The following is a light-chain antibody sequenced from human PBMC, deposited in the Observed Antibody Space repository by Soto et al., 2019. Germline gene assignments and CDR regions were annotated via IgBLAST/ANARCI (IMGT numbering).Light chain of an antibody. Sequence: QLVLTQSPSASASLGASVKFTCTLNSGHRTYAIAWHQQQPEKGPRYLMKVNSDGSHSKGDGIPDRFSGSSSGAERYLTISSLQSEDEADYYCQTWGTGIPVFGGGTKLTVL. CDR3: QTWGTGIPV. J-gene: IGLJ3*02. CDR1: SGHRTYA. CDR2: VNSDGSH. V-gene: IGLV4-69*01.